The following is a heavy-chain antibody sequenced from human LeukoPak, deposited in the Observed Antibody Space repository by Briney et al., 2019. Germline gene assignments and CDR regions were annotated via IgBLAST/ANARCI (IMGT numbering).Heavy chain of an antibody. D-gene: IGHD3-3*01. Sequence: GGSLRLSCAASGFTFSSYWMHWVRQAPGKGLVWVSRINSDGSSTSYADSVKGRFTISRDNAKNTLYLQMNSLRAEDTAVYYCAREGRGVGGYDFWSDYYQDYYYYGMDVWGQGTTVTVSS. J-gene: IGHJ6*02. V-gene: IGHV3-74*01. CDR3: AREGRGVGGYDFWSDYYQDYYYYGMDV. CDR1: GFTFSSYW. CDR2: INSDGSST.